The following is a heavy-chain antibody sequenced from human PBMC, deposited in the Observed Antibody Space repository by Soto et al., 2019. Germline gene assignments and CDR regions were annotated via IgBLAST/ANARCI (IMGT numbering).Heavy chain of an antibody. CDR2: ISGSGGST. CDR1: GFTFSAYA. Sequence: GGSLRPSCAASGFTFSAYAMSWVRQPPGKGLEWVSAISGSGGSTYYADSVKGRFTISRDNSKNTLYLQMNSLRAEDTAVYYCASYYDILTGYRTFKYWGQGTLVTVSS. CDR3: ASYYDILTGYRTFKY. V-gene: IGHV3-23*01. D-gene: IGHD3-9*01. J-gene: IGHJ4*02.